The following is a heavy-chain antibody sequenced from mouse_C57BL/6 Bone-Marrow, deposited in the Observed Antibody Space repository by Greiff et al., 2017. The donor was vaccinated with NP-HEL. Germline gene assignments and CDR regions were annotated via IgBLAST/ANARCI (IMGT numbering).Heavy chain of an antibody. D-gene: IGHD1-1*02. CDR1: GFNIKDYY. CDR2: FDPEDGET. Sequence: EVQLQQSGAELVKPGASVKLSCTASGFNIKDYYMHWVKQRTEQGLEWIGRFDPEDGETKYAPKFQGKATITADTSSNTADLQLSSLTSEDTAVYYCARYGSYWYFDVWGTGTTVTVSS. V-gene: IGHV14-2*01. CDR3: ARYGSYWYFDV. J-gene: IGHJ1*03.